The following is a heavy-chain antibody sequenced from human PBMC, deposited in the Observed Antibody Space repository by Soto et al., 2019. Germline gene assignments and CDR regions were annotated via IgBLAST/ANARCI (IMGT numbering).Heavy chain of an antibody. D-gene: IGHD6-13*01. Sequence: ASVKVSCKASGYTFTSYAMHWVRQAPGQRLEWMGWINAGNGNTKYSQKFQGRVTITRDTSASTAYMELSSLRSEDTAVYYCARDWRIADNNWFDPWGQGTLVTVSS. V-gene: IGHV1-3*01. CDR2: INAGNGNT. CDR1: GYTFTSYA. J-gene: IGHJ5*02. CDR3: ARDWRIADNNWFDP.